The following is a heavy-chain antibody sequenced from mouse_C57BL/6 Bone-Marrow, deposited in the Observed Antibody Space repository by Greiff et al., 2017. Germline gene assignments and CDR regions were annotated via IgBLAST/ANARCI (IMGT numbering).Heavy chain of an antibody. CDR1: GYTFTSYW. Sequence: VQLQQSGAELAKPGASVKLSCKASGYTFTSYWMHWVKQRPGQGLEWIGYINPSSGYTKYNQKFKDKATLTADKSSSTAYMQLSSLTYEDSAVXYCARWLLSWDMDVWGTGTTVTVSS. D-gene: IGHD2-3*01. CDR3: ARWLLSWDMDV. CDR2: INPSSGYT. V-gene: IGHV1-7*01. J-gene: IGHJ1*03.